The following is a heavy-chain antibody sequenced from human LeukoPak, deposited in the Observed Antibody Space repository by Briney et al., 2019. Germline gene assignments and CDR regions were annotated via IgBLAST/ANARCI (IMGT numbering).Heavy chain of an antibody. V-gene: IGHV1-69*01. Sequence: SVKVSCKASGGTFSSYAIGWVRQPPGQGLEWMGGIIPIFGTANYAQKFQGRVTITADESTSTAYMELSSLRSEDTAVYYCARAYSSGGLYGMDVWGKGTTVTVSS. D-gene: IGHD6-19*01. CDR2: IIPIFGTA. CDR3: ARAYSSGGLYGMDV. CDR1: GGTFSSYA. J-gene: IGHJ6*04.